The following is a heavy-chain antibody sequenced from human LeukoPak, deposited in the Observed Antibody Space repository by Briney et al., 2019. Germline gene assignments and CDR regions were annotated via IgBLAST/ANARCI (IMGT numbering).Heavy chain of an antibody. V-gene: IGHV1-8*01. CDR3: ARNYGSGSYYFGVEGYFDY. J-gene: IGHJ4*02. Sequence: GASVKVSCKASGYTFTSYDINWVRQATGQGLEWMGWMNPNSGNTGYAQKFQGRVTMTRNTSISTAYMELSSLRSEDTAVYYCARNYGSGSYYFGVEGYFDYWGQGTLVTVSS. CDR2: MNPNSGNT. CDR1: GYTFTSYD. D-gene: IGHD3-10*01.